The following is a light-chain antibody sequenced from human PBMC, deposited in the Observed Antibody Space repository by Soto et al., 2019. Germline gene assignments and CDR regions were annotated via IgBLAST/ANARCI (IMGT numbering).Light chain of an antibody. V-gene: IGKV3-15*01. CDR3: QQYNNWPLT. Sequence: EIVMTQSPATLSVSPGERATLSCRASQSVSSNLAWYQQKHGQAPRLLIYGASTRATGIPARFSGSGSGTEFTLTFSSLQSEDFAVYYCQQYNNWPLTFGPGTKVDIK. J-gene: IGKJ3*01. CDR1: QSVSSN. CDR2: GAS.